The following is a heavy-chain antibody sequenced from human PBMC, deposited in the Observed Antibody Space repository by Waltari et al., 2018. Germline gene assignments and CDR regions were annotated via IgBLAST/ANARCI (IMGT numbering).Heavy chain of an antibody. Sequence: QVQLQQWGAGLLKPSETLSLTCPVYGGSFSGYYWSWIRKPPGKGLEWIGEINHSGSTNYNPSLKSRVTISVDTSKNQFSLKLSSVTAADTAVYYCARVTGRITMIVVVIHDAFDIWGQGTMVTVSS. V-gene: IGHV4-34*01. J-gene: IGHJ3*02. CDR2: INHSGST. D-gene: IGHD3-22*01. CDR1: GGSFSGYY. CDR3: ARVTGRITMIVVVIHDAFDI.